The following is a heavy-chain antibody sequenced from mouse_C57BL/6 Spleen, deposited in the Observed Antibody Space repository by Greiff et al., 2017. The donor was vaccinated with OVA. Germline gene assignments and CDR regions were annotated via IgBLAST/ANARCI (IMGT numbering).Heavy chain of an antibody. D-gene: IGHD2-4*01. V-gene: IGHV1-55*01. CDR2: IYPGSGST. CDR3: ARYYDYEAWFAY. J-gene: IGHJ3*01. Sequence: VQLQQPGAELVKPGASVKMSCKASGYTFTSYWITWVKQRPGQGLEWIGDIYPGSGSTNYNEKFKSKATLTVDTSSSTAYMQLSSLTSEDSAVYYCARYYDYEAWFAYWGQGTLVTVSA. CDR1: GYTFTSYW.